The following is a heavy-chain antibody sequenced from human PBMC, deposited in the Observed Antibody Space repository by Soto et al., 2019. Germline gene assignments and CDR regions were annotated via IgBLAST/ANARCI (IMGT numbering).Heavy chain of an antibody. CDR1: GFTFSSYG. CDR2: ISYDGSNK. D-gene: IGHD1-26*01. Sequence: GGSLRLSCAASGFTFSSYGMHWVRQAPGKGLEWVAVISYDGSNKYYADSVKGRFTISRDNSKNTLYLQMNSLRAEDTAVYYCAKDRGSYASYFDYWGQGTLVTVSS. J-gene: IGHJ4*02. CDR3: AKDRGSYASYFDY. V-gene: IGHV3-30*18.